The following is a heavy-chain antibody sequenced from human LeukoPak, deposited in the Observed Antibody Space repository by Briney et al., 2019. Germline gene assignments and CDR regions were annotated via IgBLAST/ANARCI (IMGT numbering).Heavy chain of an antibody. V-gene: IGHV5-51*01. CDR1: GCSFTSYW. Sequence: GESLQISCKGSGCSFTSYWIGWVRPMPGKGLGWMGIIYPGDSDTRYSPSFQGQVTISADKSISTAYLQWSSLKASDTAMYYCARHGDSSGYPYYGMDVWGQGTTVTVSS. CDR3: ARHGDSSGYPYYGMDV. D-gene: IGHD3-22*01. J-gene: IGHJ6*02. CDR2: IYPGDSDT.